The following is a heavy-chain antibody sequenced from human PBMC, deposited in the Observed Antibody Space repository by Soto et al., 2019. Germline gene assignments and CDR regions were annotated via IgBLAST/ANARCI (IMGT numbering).Heavy chain of an antibody. J-gene: IGHJ6*03. CDR3: ARAILEWFNPPDYYYYYYMDV. CDR2: IKQDGSEK. V-gene: IGHV3-7*01. Sequence: EVQLVESGGGLVQPGGSLRLSCAASGFTFSSYWMSWVRQAPGKGLAWVANIKQDGSEKYYVDSVKGRFTSSRDNAKNSLYLQMNRLRAEDTAVYYCARAILEWFNPPDYYYYYYMDVWGKGTTVTVSS. D-gene: IGHD3-3*01. CDR1: GFTFSSYW.